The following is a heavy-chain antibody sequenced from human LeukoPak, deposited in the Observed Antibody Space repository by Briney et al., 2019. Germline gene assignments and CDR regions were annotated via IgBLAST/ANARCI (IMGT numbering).Heavy chain of an antibody. CDR2: IKQDGSEK. V-gene: IGHV3-7*01. CDR1: GFIFSGYA. CDR3: ARETANWYSSGWYDY. D-gene: IGHD6-19*01. J-gene: IGHJ4*02. Sequence: HGGSLRLSCAASGFIFSGYAMHWVRPAPGKGLEWVANIKQDGSEKYYVDSVKGRFTISRDNAKNSLYLQMNSLRAEDTAVYYCARETANWYSSGWYDYWGQGTLVTVSS.